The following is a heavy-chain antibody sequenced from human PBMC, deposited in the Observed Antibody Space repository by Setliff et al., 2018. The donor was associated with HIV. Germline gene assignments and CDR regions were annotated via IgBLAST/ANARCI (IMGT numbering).Heavy chain of an antibody. Sequence: SETLSLTCSVSGDSISSGSYYWNWIRQSAGKGLEWIGHIHTSGSTNYNPSLKSRVTISVDASKNQFSLKLSSVTAADTAVYYCARGYASGYDAYGYWGQGTL. CDR3: ARGYASGYDAYGY. CDR2: IHTSGST. J-gene: IGHJ4*02. D-gene: IGHD5-12*01. V-gene: IGHV4-61*09. CDR1: GDSISSGSYY.